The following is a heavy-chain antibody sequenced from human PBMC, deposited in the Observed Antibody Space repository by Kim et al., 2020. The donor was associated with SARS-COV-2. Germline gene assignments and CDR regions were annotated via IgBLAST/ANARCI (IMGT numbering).Heavy chain of an antibody. J-gene: IGHJ1*01. Sequence: GGSLRLSCAASGFTLSDNYMSWIRQAPGKGLEWVSYMSSSGSTTHYADSVRGRFTMSRDNAKNSLYLQMNSLRADDTAVYYCARGFSGGWNFQHWGQGTLVTVSS. CDR3: ARGFSGGWNFQH. D-gene: IGHD2-15*01. V-gene: IGHV3-11*01. CDR1: GFTLSDNY. CDR2: MSSSGSTT.